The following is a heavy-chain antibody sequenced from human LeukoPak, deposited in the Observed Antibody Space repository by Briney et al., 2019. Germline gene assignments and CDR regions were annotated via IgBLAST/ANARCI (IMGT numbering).Heavy chain of an antibody. Sequence: PSQTLSLTCTVSGGSISSGSYYWSWIRQPAGKGLEWIGRIYTSGSTNYNPSLKSRVTISVDTSKNQFSLKLSSVTAADTAVYYCARAAASDSGRGLVATIKGIYYYYYYMDVWGKGTTVTISS. CDR1: GGSISSGSYY. CDR3: ARAAASDSGRGLVATIKGIYYYYYYMDV. J-gene: IGHJ6*03. D-gene: IGHD5-12*01. CDR2: IYTSGST. V-gene: IGHV4-61*02.